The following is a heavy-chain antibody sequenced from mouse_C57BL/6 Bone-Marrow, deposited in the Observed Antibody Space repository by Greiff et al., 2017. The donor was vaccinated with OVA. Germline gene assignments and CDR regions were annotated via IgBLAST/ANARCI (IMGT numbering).Heavy chain of an antibody. CDR3: TRDYGSSLFAY. D-gene: IGHD1-1*01. CDR1: GFNIKDDY. V-gene: IGHV14-4*01. Sequence: VQLQQSGAELVRPGASVKLSCTASGFNIKDDYMHWVKQRPEQGLEWIGWIDPGNGDTEYASKFQGKATITADTSSNTAYLQLSSLTSEDTAVYYCTRDYGSSLFAYWGQGTLVTVSA. J-gene: IGHJ3*01. CDR2: IDPGNGDT.